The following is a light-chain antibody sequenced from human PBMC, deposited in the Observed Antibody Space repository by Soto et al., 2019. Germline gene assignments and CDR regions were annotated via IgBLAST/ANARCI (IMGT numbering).Light chain of an antibody. J-gene: IGLJ2*01. CDR1: SSNVGVYEF. Sequence: QSALTQPPSVSGSPGQSVAISCTAISSNVGVYEFVSWYQQHPGKAPKLIIYDVNKWPSGIPDRFSGSKSGNTASLTISGLQAEDEADYYCCSYTSTFVVFGGGTKLTVL. V-gene: IGLV2-11*01. CDR2: DVN. CDR3: CSYTSTFVV.